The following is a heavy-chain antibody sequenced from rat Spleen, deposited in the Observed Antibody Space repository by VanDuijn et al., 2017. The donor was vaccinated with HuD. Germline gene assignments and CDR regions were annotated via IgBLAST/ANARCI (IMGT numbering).Heavy chain of an antibody. CDR3: TRNNYGGNSELGWFAY. V-gene: IGHV5-25*01. CDR1: GFTYSNYV. CDR2: ISTGGGNT. D-gene: IGHD1-11*01. Sequence: EVQLVESGGGLVQPGRSLKLSCAASGFTYSNYVMAWVSQAPTKGLEWVASISTGGGNTYYRDSVKGRFTISRDNAKSTLYLQMDSLRSEDTATYFCTRNNYGGNSELGWFAYWGQGTLVTVSS. J-gene: IGHJ3*01.